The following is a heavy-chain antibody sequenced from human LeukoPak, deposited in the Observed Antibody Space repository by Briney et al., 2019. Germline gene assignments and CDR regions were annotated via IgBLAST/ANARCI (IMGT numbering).Heavy chain of an antibody. Sequence: SETLSLTCTVSGGSISSYYWSWIRQPPGKGLEWIGYIYYSGSTNYNPSLKSRVTISVDTSKNQFSLKLSSVTAADTAVYYCARHFIGGSYSIDYWGQGTLVTVSS. D-gene: IGHD1-26*01. J-gene: IGHJ4*02. CDR3: ARHFIGGSYSIDY. V-gene: IGHV4-59*08. CDR1: GGSISSYY. CDR2: IYYSGST.